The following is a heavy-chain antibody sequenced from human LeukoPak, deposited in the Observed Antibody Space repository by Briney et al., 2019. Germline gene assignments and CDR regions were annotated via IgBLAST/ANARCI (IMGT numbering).Heavy chain of an antibody. CDR2: INPNSGGT. J-gene: IGHJ4*02. V-gene: IGHV1-2*02. D-gene: IGHD3-10*01. CDR1: GYTFTGYY. Sequence: ASVKVSCKASGYTFTGYYMHWVRQAPGQGLEWMGWINPNSGGTNYAQKFQGRVTMTRDTSISTAYMELSRLRSDDTAVYYCAREWGYYGSGSSFDYWGQGTLVTVSS. CDR3: AREWGYYGSGSSFDY.